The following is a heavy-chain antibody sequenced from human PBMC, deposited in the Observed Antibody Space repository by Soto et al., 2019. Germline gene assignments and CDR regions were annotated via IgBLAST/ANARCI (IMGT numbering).Heavy chain of an antibody. CDR3: ARFPLHPRRLWGKGSTGAFDI. V-gene: IGHV3-7*01. J-gene: IGHJ3*02. D-gene: IGHD1-1*01. CDR2: IKQDGSEK. CDR1: GFTFSSYW. Sequence: PGGSLRLSCAASGFTFSSYWMSWGRQAPGKGLEWVANIKQDGSEKYYVDSVKGRFTISRDNAKNSLYLQMNSLRAEDTAVYYCARFPLHPRRLWGKGSTGAFDIWGQGTMVTVSS.